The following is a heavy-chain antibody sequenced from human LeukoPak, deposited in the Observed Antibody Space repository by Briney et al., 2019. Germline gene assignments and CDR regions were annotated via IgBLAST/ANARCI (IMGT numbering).Heavy chain of an antibody. Sequence: ASVKVSCKASGYTFTSYYMHWVRQAPGQGLEWMGIINPSGGSTSYAQKFQGRVTMTRDTSTSTVYMELSSLRSEDTAVYYCARAGVIHYYDSSRDAFDIWGQGTMVTVSS. J-gene: IGHJ3*02. V-gene: IGHV1-46*01. CDR2: INPSGGST. D-gene: IGHD3-22*01. CDR3: ARAGVIHYYDSSRDAFDI. CDR1: GYTFTSYY.